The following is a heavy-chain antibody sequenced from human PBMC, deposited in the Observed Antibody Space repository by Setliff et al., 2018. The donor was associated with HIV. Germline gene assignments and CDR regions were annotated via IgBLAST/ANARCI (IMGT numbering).Heavy chain of an antibody. D-gene: IGHD2-2*01. CDR3: ARSRDPYCSSTSCYLNWFDP. J-gene: IGHJ5*02. CDR1: GGTFSSYA. CDR2: IIPIFGTA. Sequence: VQVSCKASGGTFSSYAISWVRQAPGQGLEWMGGIIPIFGTANYAQKFQGRVTITTDESTSTAHMELSSLRSEDTAVYYCARSRDPYCSSTSCYLNWFDPWGQGTLVTV. V-gene: IGHV1-69*05.